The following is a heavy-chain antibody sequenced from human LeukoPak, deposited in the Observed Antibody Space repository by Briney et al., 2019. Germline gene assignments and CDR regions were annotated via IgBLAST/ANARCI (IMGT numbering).Heavy chain of an antibody. CDR1: GGSITSYY. J-gene: IGHJ4*02. CDR3: ARDAYSSGYYFFDY. Sequence: PSETLSLTCTVSGGSITSYYWTWVRQPPGKGLEWIGYGYYSGTTNYNPSLKSRVTISVDASKNQFSLKVSSVTAADTAVYHCARDAYSSGYYFFDYWGQGTLVTVSS. V-gene: IGHV4-59*01. D-gene: IGHD6-19*01. CDR2: GYYSGTT.